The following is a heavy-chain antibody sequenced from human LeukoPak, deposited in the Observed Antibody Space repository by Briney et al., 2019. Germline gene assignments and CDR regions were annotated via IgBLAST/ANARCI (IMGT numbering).Heavy chain of an antibody. CDR2: ISGSGGST. Sequence: GSLRLSCVVSGFTVSSNYMSWVRQAPGKGLEWVSAISGSGGSTYYADSVKGRFTISRDNSKNTLYLQMNSLRAEDTAVYYCAKGPLDYIAYYYYMDVWGKGTTVTVSS. D-gene: IGHD4-11*01. J-gene: IGHJ6*03. CDR3: AKGPLDYIAYYYYMDV. CDR1: GFTVSSNY. V-gene: IGHV3-23*01.